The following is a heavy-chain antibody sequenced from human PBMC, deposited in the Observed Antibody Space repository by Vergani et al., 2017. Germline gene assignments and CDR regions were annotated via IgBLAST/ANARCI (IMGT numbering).Heavy chain of an antibody. D-gene: IGHD2-15*01. CDR2: IIPIFGTA. J-gene: IGHJ6*04. V-gene: IGHV1-69*01. CDR3: ARVRGGGRYGMDV. Sequence: QVQLVQSGAEVKKPGSSVKVSCKASGGTFSSYAISWVRQAPGQGLEWMGGIIPIFGTANYAQKFQGRVTSTADESATTAYMVLRSLRAEDTAVYYCARVRGGGRYGMDVWGKGPTVTVSS. CDR1: GGTFSSYA.